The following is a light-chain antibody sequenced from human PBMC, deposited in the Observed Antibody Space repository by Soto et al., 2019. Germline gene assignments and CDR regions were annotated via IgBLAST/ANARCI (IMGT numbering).Light chain of an antibody. V-gene: IGKV1-5*01. CDR3: QQSNSYSWT. CDR1: QSISSW. J-gene: IGKJ1*01. CDR2: DAS. Sequence: DIQMTQSPSIVSASVGDRVTITCRASQSISSWLAWYQQKPGKAPKLLIYDASSLESGVPSRFSGSGSGTEFTLTISSLQPDDYAPYYCQQSNSYSWTFGQGTKVAIK.